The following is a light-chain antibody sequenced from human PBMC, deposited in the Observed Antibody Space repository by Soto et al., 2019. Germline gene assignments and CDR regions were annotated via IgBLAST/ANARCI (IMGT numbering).Light chain of an antibody. CDR1: QRVSSSS. CDR2: GAS. V-gene: IGKV3-20*01. J-gene: IGKJ5*01. CDR3: QQYGMSHPIT. Sequence: EIVLTQSPGTLSLSPGERATLSCRASQRVSSSSLAWYRQRPGQAPSLLIYGASRRATGIPDRFSGSGSGTAFTLIISILETEDVAGYYCQQYGMSHPITFGQGTRLDIK.